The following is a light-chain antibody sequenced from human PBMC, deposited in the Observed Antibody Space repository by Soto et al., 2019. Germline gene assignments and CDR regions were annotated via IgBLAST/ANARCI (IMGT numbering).Light chain of an antibody. CDR2: AAS. J-gene: IGKJ2*01. CDR1: QGISSY. CDR3: QQYYSYPHT. Sequence: AIRMTLSPSSFSASTGDRVTITCRASQGISSYLAWYQQKPGKAPKLLIYAASTLQSGVPSRFSGSGSGTDFTLTISCLQSEDFATYYCQQYYSYPHTFGQGTKLEIK. V-gene: IGKV1-8*01.